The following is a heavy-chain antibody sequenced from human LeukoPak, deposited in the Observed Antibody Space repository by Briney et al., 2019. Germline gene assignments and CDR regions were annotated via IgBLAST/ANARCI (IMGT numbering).Heavy chain of an antibody. CDR2: IYYSGST. CDR3: ARNTYYYDSSGLNFDY. J-gene: IGHJ4*02. V-gene: IGHV4-59*01. Sequence: SETLSLTCTVSGGPISSYYWSWIRQPPGKGLEWIGYIYYSGSTNYNPSLTSRVTISVDTSKNQFSLKLSSVTAADTAVYYCARNTYYYDSSGLNFDYWGQGTLVTVSS. CDR1: GGPISSYY. D-gene: IGHD3-22*01.